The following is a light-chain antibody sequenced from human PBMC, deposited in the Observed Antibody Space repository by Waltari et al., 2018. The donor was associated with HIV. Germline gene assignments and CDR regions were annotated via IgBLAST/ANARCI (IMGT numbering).Light chain of an antibody. CDR2: VAS. CDR3: QQSYTAPWT. J-gene: IGKJ1*01. V-gene: IGKV1-39*01. Sequence: DIQMTQSPSSLSASVGDKVTITFRASQYINTFLNWYQQKPGKAPKLLISVASTLESGVPSRFSGSGSATDFTLTISSLQPEDSATYHCQQSYTAPWTFGQGTKVEIK. CDR1: QYINTF.